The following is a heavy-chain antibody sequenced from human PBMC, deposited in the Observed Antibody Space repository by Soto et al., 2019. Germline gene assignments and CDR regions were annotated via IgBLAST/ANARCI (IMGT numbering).Heavy chain of an antibody. V-gene: IGHV4-4*07. CDR2: IYTSGST. Sequence: SETLSLTCTVSGGSISGYYWTWIRQPAGKGLEWIGRIYTSGSTNYNPSLKSRVTMSVDTSKNQFSLKLSSVTAADTAVYYCARDLAVTTIWLAPWGQGSLVTVSS. CDR1: GGSISGYY. CDR3: ARDLAVTTIWLAP. J-gene: IGHJ5*02. D-gene: IGHD4-17*01.